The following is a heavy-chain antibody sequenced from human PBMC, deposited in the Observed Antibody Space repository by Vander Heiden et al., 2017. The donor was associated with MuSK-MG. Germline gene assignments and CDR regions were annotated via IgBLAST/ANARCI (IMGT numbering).Heavy chain of an antibody. CDR1: GDSFNDCA. V-gene: IGHV1-69*04. Sequence: QVQLVQSWAELKKPGSSVRISCKASGDSFNDCAISWVRQRPGQGLEWMGRIIPSLGLTTYAQRFEDRVTITADKSTATAYMQLTSLKYDDTAVYFCARDSYSATYYIDSWGQGTRITVST. CDR3: ARDSYSATYYIDS. D-gene: IGHD1-26*01. J-gene: IGHJ4*02. CDR2: IIPSLGLT.